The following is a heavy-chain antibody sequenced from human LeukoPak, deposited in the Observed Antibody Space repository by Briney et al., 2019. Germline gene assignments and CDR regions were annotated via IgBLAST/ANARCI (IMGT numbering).Heavy chain of an antibody. CDR1: GGSFSGYY. V-gene: IGHV4-34*01. J-gene: IGHJ4*02. CDR2: INHSGST. Sequence: KPSETLSLTCAVYGGSFSGYYWSWIRQPPGKGLEWIGEINHSGSTNYNPSPKSRVTISVDTSKNQFSLKLSSVTAAGTAVYYCARGELRYFDWLLRGTYFDYWGQGTLVTVSS. CDR3: ARGELRYFDWLLRGTYFDY. D-gene: IGHD3-9*01.